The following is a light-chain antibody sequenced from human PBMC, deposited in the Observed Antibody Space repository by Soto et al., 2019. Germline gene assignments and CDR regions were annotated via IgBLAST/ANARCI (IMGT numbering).Light chain of an antibody. V-gene: IGKV3-20*01. CDR2: GAS. Sequence: GDRVTILCLASQSVSSTSLAWYQQKPGQTPRLLIYGASSRATGTPDRISGGGSGTHFTLTISRLEPEDFAVYYCQHYVTSSITFGQGTRLEIK. CDR3: QHYVTSSIT. J-gene: IGKJ5*01. CDR1: QSVSSTS.